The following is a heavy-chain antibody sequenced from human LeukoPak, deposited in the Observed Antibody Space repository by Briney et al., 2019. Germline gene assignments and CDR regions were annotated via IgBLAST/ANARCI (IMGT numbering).Heavy chain of an antibody. V-gene: IGHV1-2*02. CDR1: GYTFTGYY. CDR2: INPNSGGT. D-gene: IGHD2-2*02. Sequence: ASVKVSCKASGYTFTGYYMHWVRQAPGQGLECMGWINPNSGGTNYAQKFQGRVTMTRDTSISTAYMELSRLRSDDTAVYHCARGRVRAYVVPAAICDPWGQGTLVTVSS. J-gene: IGHJ5*02. CDR3: ARGRVRAYVVPAAICDP.